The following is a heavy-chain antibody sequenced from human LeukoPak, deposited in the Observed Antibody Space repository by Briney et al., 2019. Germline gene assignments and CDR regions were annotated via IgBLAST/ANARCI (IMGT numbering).Heavy chain of an antibody. CDR3: ARDRMGTSYSVSHFDY. V-gene: IGHV3-20*04. CDR2: INWNGGIA. CDR1: GFTFVDYG. J-gene: IGHJ4*02. D-gene: IGHD6-13*01. Sequence: GGSLRLSCATSGFTFVDYGLSWVRQVPGKGLEWLSAINWNGGIAEYADSVKGRFTISRDNAKNSLYLQMDSLRAEDTAFYYCARDRMGTSYSVSHFDYWGQGTLVTVSP.